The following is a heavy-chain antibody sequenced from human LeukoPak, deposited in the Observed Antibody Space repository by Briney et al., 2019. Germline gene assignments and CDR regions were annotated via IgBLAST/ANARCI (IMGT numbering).Heavy chain of an antibody. D-gene: IGHD3-9*01. CDR2: LSGSGCST. Sequence: PGASRRLCWAASGFTFTSTAISANRKAPGPVLESLSALSGSGCSTYYADSVKGRFTISRDNSKNTLYLQMNSLRAEDTVFFFKQKTAYEILTGCDYWGQGALVTVSS. J-gene: IGHJ4*02. CDR1: GFTFTSTA. CDR3: QKTAYEILTGCDY. V-gene: IGHV3-23*01.